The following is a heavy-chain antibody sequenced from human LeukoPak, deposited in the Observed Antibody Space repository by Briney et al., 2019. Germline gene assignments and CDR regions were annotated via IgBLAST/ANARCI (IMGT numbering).Heavy chain of an antibody. CDR1: GGSISSGDYY. CDR3: ARDLRGGHPYYYYYMDV. Sequence: SQTLSLTCTVSGGSISSGDYYWSWIRQPPGKGLEWIGYIYYSGSTYYNPTLKSRVTISVDTSKNQFSLKLSSVTAADTAVYYCARDLRGGHPYYYYYMDVWGKGTTVTVSS. CDR2: IYYSGST. J-gene: IGHJ6*03. D-gene: IGHD3-10*01. V-gene: IGHV4-30-4*08.